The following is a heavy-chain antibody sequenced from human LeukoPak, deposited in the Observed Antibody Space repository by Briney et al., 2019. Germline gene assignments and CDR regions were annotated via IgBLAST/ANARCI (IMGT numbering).Heavy chain of an antibody. CDR2: ISGSGTET. J-gene: IGHJ4*02. CDR3: TRGHTKIRH. D-gene: IGHD1-1*01. V-gene: IGHV3-11*06. Sequence: PGGSLRLSCAASGFIFSDYYMSWFRQAPGKGLEWISYISGSGTETNYADSVKGRFTVYRDNAKNSQYLQMNSLRVEDTAVYYCTRGHTKIRHWGQGTLVTVSS. CDR1: GFIFSDYY.